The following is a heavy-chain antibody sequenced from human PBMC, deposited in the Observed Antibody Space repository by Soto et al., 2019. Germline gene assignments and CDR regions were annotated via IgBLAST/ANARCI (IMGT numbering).Heavy chain of an antibody. CDR1: GFTFSNAW. J-gene: IGHJ4*02. D-gene: IGHD3-3*01. CDR2: IKSKTDGGTT. V-gene: IGHV3-15*07. Sequence: EVQLVESGGGLVKPGGSLRLSCAASGFTFSNAWMNWFRQSPGKGLEWVGRIKSKTDGGTTDYAAPVKGRFTISRDDSKNTLYLQMNSLKTEDTAVYYCTTSYYDFWVDYWGQGTLVTVSS. CDR3: TTSYYDFWVDY.